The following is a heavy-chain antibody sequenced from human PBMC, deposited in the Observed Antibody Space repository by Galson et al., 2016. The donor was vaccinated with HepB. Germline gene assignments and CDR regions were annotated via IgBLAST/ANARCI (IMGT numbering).Heavy chain of an antibody. J-gene: IGHJ4*02. V-gene: IGHV1-2*02. D-gene: IGHD3-10*01. CDR2: INPSSGGT. Sequence: SVKVSCKASGYTFTDYYIHWVRQAPGQGLEWMGWINPSSGGTKYVQKFQGRVTMTGDTSITTAYMELTRVRSDDTAVYYCSRHHQRSGSGSYHSYFDYWSQGTLVSVAS. CDR3: SRHHQRSGSGSYHSYFDY. CDR1: GYTFTDYY.